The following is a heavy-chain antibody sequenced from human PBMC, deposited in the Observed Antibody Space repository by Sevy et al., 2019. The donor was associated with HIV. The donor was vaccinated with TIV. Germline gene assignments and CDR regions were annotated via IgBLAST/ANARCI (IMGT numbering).Heavy chain of an antibody. CDR1: GFTFGDYC. Sequence: GGSLRLSCATSGFTFGDYCMSWVRQAPGKGLEWISFLKSKAHGGTAENAASVKDRFTISRDDSKGIVYLQMNNLKTEDTAVYFCTRWSGSQSIFDYWGQGTLVTVSS. CDR3: TRWSGSQSIFDY. J-gene: IGHJ4*02. CDR2: LKSKAHGGTA. V-gene: IGHV3-49*04. D-gene: IGHD1-26*01.